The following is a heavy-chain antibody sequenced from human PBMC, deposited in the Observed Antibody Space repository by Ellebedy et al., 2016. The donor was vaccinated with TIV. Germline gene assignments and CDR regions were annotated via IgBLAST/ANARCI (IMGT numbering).Heavy chain of an antibody. Sequence: AASVKVSCKASGYTFNIYDISWVRQAPGQSFEWMGWIYPANGDTKYSQQFQGRVTFTSDTSASTAYMELSSLRSEDTAVYYCARDKPGGDNWFDPWGQGTLVTVSS. V-gene: IGHV1-3*01. CDR2: IYPANGDT. J-gene: IGHJ5*02. D-gene: IGHD3-16*01. CDR3: ARDKPGGDNWFDP. CDR1: GYTFNIYD.